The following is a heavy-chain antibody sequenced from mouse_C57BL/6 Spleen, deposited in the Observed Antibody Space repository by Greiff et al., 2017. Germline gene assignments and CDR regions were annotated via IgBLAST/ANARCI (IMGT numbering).Heavy chain of an antibody. CDR2: ISSGSSTI. CDR1: GFSFSDYG. J-gene: IGHJ1*03. CDR3: ARPYYGSSYWYFDV. Sequence: EVKVVESGGGLVKPGGSLKLSCAASGFSFSDYGMHWVRQAPEKGLEWVAYISSGSSTIYYADTVKGRFTISRDNAKNTLFLQMTSLTSEDTAMYYCARPYYGSSYWYFDVWGTGTTVTVSS. D-gene: IGHD1-1*01. V-gene: IGHV5-17*01.